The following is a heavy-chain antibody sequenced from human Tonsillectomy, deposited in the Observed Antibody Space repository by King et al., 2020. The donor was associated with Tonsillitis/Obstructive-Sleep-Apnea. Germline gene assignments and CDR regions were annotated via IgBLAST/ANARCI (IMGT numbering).Heavy chain of an antibody. CDR2: INPNSGGT. D-gene: IGHD4-11*01. Sequence: VQLVESGAEVKKPGASVKVSCKASGYTFTGYYMHWVRQAPGQGLEWMGWINPNSGGTNYAQKFQGRVTMTRDTSISTAYMELSRLRSDDTAVYYCARDFDYSNYRCWFDPWGQGTLVTVSS. CDR1: GYTFTGYY. V-gene: IGHV1-2*02. CDR3: ARDFDYSNYRCWFDP. J-gene: IGHJ5*02.